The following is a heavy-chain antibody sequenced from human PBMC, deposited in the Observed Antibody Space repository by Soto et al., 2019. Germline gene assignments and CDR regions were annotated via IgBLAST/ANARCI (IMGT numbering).Heavy chain of an antibody. Sequence: QVQLQESGPGLVKPSGTLSLTCAVSGGSISSSNWWSWVRQPPGKGLGWIGEFYHSGSTNYNPSLKSRVTISVDKSKNQFSLKLSSVTAADTAVYYCARAIGYNWNDDLDPWGQGTLVTVSS. CDR2: FYHSGST. J-gene: IGHJ5*02. V-gene: IGHV4-4*02. CDR1: GGSISSSNW. CDR3: ARAIGYNWNDDLDP. D-gene: IGHD1-20*01.